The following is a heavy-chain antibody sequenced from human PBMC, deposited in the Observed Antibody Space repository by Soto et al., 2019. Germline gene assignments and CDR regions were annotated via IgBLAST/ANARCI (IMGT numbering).Heavy chain of an antibody. CDR1: GFSFSGSA. J-gene: IGHJ4*02. CDR3: AGRAFLSTVTPDY. CDR2: IRSKTNNYAT. Sequence: EVQLVESGGGLVQPGGSLKLSCAASGFSFSGSAMHWVRQASGKGLEWVGRIRSKTNNYATAYAASVKGRFTISRDDSKNTAYLLMNSLKTEDTAVYYCAGRAFLSTVTPDYWGQGTLVTVSS. D-gene: IGHD4-4*01. V-gene: IGHV3-73*01.